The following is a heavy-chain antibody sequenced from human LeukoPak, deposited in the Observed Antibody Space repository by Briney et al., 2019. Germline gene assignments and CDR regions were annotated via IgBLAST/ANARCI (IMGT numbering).Heavy chain of an antibody. V-gene: IGHV4-61*01. CDR3: ARDHGRNWFDP. Sequence: PSETLSLTCTVSGGSVGSGSYYWSWIRQPPGKGLEWIGYNYYHGRTNYNPSLKSRVTISIDTSKNQFSLRLTSVTAADTAVYYCARDHGRNWFDPWGQGTLVTVSS. CDR1: GGSVGSGSYY. D-gene: IGHD1-26*01. CDR2: NYYHGRT. J-gene: IGHJ5*02.